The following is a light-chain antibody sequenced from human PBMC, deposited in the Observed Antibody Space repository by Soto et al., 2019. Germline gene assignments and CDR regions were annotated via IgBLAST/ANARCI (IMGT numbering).Light chain of an antibody. CDR1: SSDVGAYTY. J-gene: IGLJ2*01. V-gene: IGLV2-14*01. CDR3: SSYTTSNTLV. CDR2: GVS. Sequence: QSALTQPASVSGSPGQSITISCTGTSSDVGAYTYVSWYQQHPGKAPKLMIFGVSDRPSGVSNRFSGSKSGNTASLTISGLQAEDEADYYCSSYTTSNTLVFGGGTKLTVL.